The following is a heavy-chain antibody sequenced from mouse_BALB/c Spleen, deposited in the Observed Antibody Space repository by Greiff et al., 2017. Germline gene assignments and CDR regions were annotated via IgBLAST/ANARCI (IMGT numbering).Heavy chain of an antibody. CDR2: IRNKANGYTT. CDR1: GFTFTDYY. V-gene: IGHV7-3*02. CDR3: ARGFAY. J-gene: IGHJ3*01. Sequence: EVQLMESGGGLVQPGGSLRLSCATSGFTFTDYYMSWVRQPPGKALEWLGFIRNKANGYTTEYSASVKGRFTISRDNSQSFLYLQMNTLRAEDSATYYCARGFAYWGQGTLVTVSA.